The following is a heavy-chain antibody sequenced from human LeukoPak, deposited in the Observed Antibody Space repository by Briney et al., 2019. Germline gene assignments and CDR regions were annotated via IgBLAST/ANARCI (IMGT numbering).Heavy chain of an antibody. D-gene: IGHD5-18*01. V-gene: IGHV3-30*18. Sequence: GRSLRLPCAASGFTFSSYGMHWVRQAPGKGLEWVAVISYDGSNKYYADSVKGRFTISRDNSKNTLYLQMNSLRAEDTAVYYCAKGAERGYSYGGDYFDYWGQGTLVTVSS. CDR1: GFTFSSYG. J-gene: IGHJ4*02. CDR3: AKGAERGYSYGGDYFDY. CDR2: ISYDGSNK.